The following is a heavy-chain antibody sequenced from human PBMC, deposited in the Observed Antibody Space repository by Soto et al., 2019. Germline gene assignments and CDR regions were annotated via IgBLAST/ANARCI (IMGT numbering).Heavy chain of an antibody. J-gene: IGHJ6*02. CDR1: GFTFSSYA. CDR3: AKRLRYFDLSSLRRYYYYGMDV. CDR2: ISGSGGST. Sequence: PGGSLRLSCAAPGFTFSSYAMSWVRQAPGKGLEWVSAISGSGGSTYYADSVKGRFTISRDNSKSTLYLQMNSLRAEDTAVYYCAKRLRYFDLSSLRRYYYYGMDVWGQGTTVTVSS. V-gene: IGHV3-23*01. D-gene: IGHD3-9*01.